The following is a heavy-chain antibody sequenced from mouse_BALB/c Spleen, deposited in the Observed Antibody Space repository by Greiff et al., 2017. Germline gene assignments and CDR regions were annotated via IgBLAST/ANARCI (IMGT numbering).Heavy chain of an antibody. CDR2: IDPANGNT. V-gene: IGHV14-3*02. CDR1: GFNIKDTY. D-gene: IGHD2-4*01. Sequence: QLQQSGAELVKPGASVKLSCTASGFNIKDTYMHWVKQRPEQGLEWIGRIDPANGNTKYDPKFQGKATITADTSSNTAYLQLSSLTSEDTAVYYCEGLQGFAYWGQGTLVTVSA. CDR3: EGLQGFAY. J-gene: IGHJ3*01.